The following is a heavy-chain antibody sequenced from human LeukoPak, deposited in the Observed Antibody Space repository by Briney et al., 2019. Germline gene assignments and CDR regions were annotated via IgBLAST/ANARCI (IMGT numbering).Heavy chain of an antibody. CDR3: ARDSGGPTSGSYLNWFDP. D-gene: IGHD3-10*01. J-gene: IGHJ5*02. V-gene: IGHV3-30*03. CDR1: GFTFSSYG. Sequence: GRSLRLSCAASGFTFSSYGMHWVRQAPGKGLEWVAVISYDGSNKYYADSVKGRFTISRDNSKNTLYLQMNSLRSDDTAVYYCARDSGGPTSGSYLNWFDPWGQGTLVTVSS. CDR2: ISYDGSNK.